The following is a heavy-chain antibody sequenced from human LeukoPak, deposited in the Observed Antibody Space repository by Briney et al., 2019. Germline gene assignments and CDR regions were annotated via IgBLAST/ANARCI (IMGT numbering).Heavy chain of an antibody. CDR3: ARSSGRQLDY. V-gene: IGHV4-61*02. Sequence: SQTLSLTCTVSGGSISGGSFYWTWIRQPAGKGLEWIGRIYASGSTNYNSSLKSRVTITVDTSKNQFSLRLSSVTAADTAVYYCARSSGRQLDYWGQGTLVTVSS. D-gene: IGHD6-13*01. CDR2: IYASGST. CDR1: GGSISGGSFY. J-gene: IGHJ4*02.